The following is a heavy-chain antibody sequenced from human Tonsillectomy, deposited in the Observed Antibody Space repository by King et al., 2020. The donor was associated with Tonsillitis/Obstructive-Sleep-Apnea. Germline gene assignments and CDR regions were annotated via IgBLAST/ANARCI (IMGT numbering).Heavy chain of an antibody. CDR3: STDIIVGAEYYYYYYMDV. CDR2: IKSKIDDGTT. Sequence: VQLVESGGGLVKPGGSLRLSCAASGFNFRNAWMSWVRQAPGKGLEWVGRIKSKIDDGTTEFGAPAKGRFSISRDDSTNTLWLQMNSLKTEDTAVYFCSTDIIVGAEYYYYYYMDVWGKGTTVTVSS. D-gene: IGHD1-26*01. CDR1: GFNFRNAW. V-gene: IGHV3-15*01. J-gene: IGHJ6*03.